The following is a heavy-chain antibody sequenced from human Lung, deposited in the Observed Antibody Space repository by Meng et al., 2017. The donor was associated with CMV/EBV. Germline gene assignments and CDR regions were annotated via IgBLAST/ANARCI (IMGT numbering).Heavy chain of an antibody. J-gene: IGHJ4*02. CDR1: GFTFSSHW. D-gene: IGHD3-10*01. CDR3: ACNSGDC. CDR2: IKADGSEK. Sequence: GGSLRLSCAASGFTFSSHWMCWVRQAPGKGLEWVANIKADGSEKCYVDSVKGRFTVSRDNAKNSLYLQMNSLRAEDTAVYYCACNSGDCWGQGTLVTVSS. V-gene: IGHV3-7*01.